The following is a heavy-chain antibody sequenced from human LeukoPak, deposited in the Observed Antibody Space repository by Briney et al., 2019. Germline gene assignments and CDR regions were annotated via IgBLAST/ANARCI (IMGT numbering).Heavy chain of an antibody. J-gene: IGHJ4*02. D-gene: IGHD6-13*01. Sequence: GRSLRLSCAASGFTFSDYDMHWVRQAPGKGLEWVAVISYDGSNRYYADSVKGRFTISRDNSKNTLYLQMNSLRAEDTAVYYCARDPAAAGIVDYWGQGTLVTVSS. CDR3: ARDPAAAGIVDY. CDR2: ISYDGSNR. CDR1: GFTFSDYD. V-gene: IGHV3-30*03.